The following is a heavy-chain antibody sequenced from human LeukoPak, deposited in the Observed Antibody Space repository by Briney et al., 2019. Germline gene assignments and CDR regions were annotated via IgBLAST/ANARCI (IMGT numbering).Heavy chain of an antibody. CDR1: GYTFTSYD. CDR3: ARIRSSGWYFDL. J-gene: IGHJ2*01. Sequence: ASVKVSCKASGYTFTSYDINWVRQATGQGLEWMGWMNPNSGNTGYAQKFQGRVTITRNTSISTAYMELSSLRSEDTAVYYCARIRSSGWYFDLWGRGTLVTVSS. V-gene: IGHV1-8*03. D-gene: IGHD6-6*01. CDR2: MNPNSGNT.